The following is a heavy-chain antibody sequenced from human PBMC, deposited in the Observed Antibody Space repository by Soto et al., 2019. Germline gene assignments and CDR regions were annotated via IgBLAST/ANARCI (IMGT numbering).Heavy chain of an antibody. Sequence: PGGSLSLSCAASGFTFSSYAMHWVRQAPGKGLEWVAVISYDGSNKYYADSVKGRFTISRDNSKNTLYLQMNSLRAEDTAVYYCARDHYDFSPPGGSFDYWGQGTLVTVSS. CDR1: GFTFSSYA. J-gene: IGHJ4*02. CDR3: ARDHYDFSPPGGSFDY. CDR2: ISYDGSNK. D-gene: IGHD3-3*01. V-gene: IGHV3-30-3*01.